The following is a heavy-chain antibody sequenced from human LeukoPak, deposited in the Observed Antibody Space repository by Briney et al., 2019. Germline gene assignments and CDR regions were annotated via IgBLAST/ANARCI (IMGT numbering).Heavy chain of an antibody. D-gene: IGHD3-9*01. Sequence: PSETLSLTCTVSGGSISSSSYYWGWIRQPPGEGLEWIGSIYYSGSTYYNPSLKSRVTISVDTSKNQFSLKLSSVTAAGTAVYYCARIVGLRYFDWLWTFDPWGQGTLVTVSS. V-gene: IGHV4-39*01. CDR2: IYYSGST. J-gene: IGHJ5*02. CDR3: ARIVGLRYFDWLWTFDP. CDR1: GGSISSSSYY.